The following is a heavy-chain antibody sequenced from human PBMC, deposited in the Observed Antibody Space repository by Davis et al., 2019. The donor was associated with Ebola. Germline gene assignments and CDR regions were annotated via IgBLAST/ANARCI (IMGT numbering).Heavy chain of an antibody. J-gene: IGHJ3*02. V-gene: IGHV3-9*01. CDR1: GFTFPDYA. D-gene: IGHD6-13*01. CDR3: SKKTVKGGSWYGDAFDI. CDR2: ISWNSVSL. Sequence: SLKISCAASGFTFPDYAMHWVRQAPGKGLEWVSGISWNSVSLGYADSVKGRFTVSRDNAKNSLYLQMNSLRAEDTALYYCSKKTVKGGSWYGDAFDIWGQGTMVTVSS.